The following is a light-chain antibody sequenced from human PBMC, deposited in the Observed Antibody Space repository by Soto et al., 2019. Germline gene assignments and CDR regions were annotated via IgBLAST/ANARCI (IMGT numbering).Light chain of an antibody. Sequence: DIQMTQSPSTLSASVGDRVTITCRASQSISSWLAWYQRKPGKAPKLLIYKASSLEGGVPSRFSGSGSGTEFTLTISSLQPDDFATYYCQQYNTYPGTFGQGTKVDTK. J-gene: IGKJ1*01. CDR2: KAS. V-gene: IGKV1-5*03. CDR3: QQYNTYPGT. CDR1: QSISSW.